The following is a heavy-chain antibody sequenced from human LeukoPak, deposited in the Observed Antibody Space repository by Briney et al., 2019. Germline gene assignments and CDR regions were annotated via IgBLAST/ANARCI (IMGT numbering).Heavy chain of an antibody. CDR2: IYHSGSS. Sequence: PSETLSLTCTASGYSISSGYYWGWIRQPPGKGLEWIGSIYHSGSSYYNPSLKSRVTISVDTSKNQFSLKLSSVTAADTAVYYCARQVGVGDYTTCFDYWGQGTLVTVSS. CDR3: ARQVGVGDYTTCFDY. V-gene: IGHV4-38-2*02. D-gene: IGHD4-17*01. CDR1: GYSISSGYY. J-gene: IGHJ4*02.